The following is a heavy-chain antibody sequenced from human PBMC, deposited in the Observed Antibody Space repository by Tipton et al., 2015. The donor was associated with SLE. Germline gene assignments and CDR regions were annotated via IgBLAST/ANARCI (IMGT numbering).Heavy chain of an antibody. J-gene: IGHJ4*02. V-gene: IGHV4-34*01. CDR1: GGSFSGYY. D-gene: IGHD3-3*01. CDR2: INHSGST. Sequence: TLSLTCAVYGGSFSGYYWSWIRQPPGKGLEWIGEINHSGSTNYNPSLKSRVTISVDTSKNQFSLKLSSVTAADTAVYYCARDLDETIFGVPGNWGQGTLVTVSS. CDR3: ARDLDETIFGVPGN.